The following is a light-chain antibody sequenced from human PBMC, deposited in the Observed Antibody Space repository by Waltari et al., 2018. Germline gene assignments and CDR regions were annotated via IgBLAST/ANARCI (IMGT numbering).Light chain of an antibody. CDR3: LVYMGSGIWV. V-gene: IGLV8-61*01. CDR1: SGPFSRTSY. CDR2: KTN. J-gene: IGLJ3*02. Sequence: QTVVTQEPSLSVSPGGTVTPTCALSSGPFSRTSYVSWYQQSPGQTPRTLVYKTNTRSNGVPDRFSGSILGSEAALTITGAQADDESNYYCLVYMGSGIWVFGGGTKLTV.